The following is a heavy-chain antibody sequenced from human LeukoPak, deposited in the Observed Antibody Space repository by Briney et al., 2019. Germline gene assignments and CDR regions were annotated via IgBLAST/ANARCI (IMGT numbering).Heavy chain of an antibody. CDR3: AKGPDYDSSGYYYDY. CDR2: ISGSGGST. V-gene: IGHV3-23*01. J-gene: IGHJ4*02. D-gene: IGHD3-22*01. Sequence: PGGSLRLSCAASGFTFSTYVMSWVRQAPGKGLEWVSAISGSGGSTYYADSVKGRFTISRDNSKNTLYLQMNSLRVEDTAVYYCAKGPDYDSSGYYYDYWGQGTLVTVSS. CDR1: GFTFSTYV.